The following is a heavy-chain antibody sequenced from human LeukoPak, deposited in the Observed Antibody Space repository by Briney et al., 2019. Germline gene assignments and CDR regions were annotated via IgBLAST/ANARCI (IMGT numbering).Heavy chain of an antibody. D-gene: IGHD3-10*01. CDR2: IYYSGST. Sequence: SETLSLTCTVSGGSISSYYWSWIRQPPGKGLEWIGYIYYSGSTNYNPSLKSRVTISVDTSTNQFSLKLNSLTAADTAVYYCAKGGMIRGVIDYWGQGALVTVSS. CDR3: AKGGMIRGVIDY. J-gene: IGHJ4*02. CDR1: GGSISSYY. V-gene: IGHV4-59*12.